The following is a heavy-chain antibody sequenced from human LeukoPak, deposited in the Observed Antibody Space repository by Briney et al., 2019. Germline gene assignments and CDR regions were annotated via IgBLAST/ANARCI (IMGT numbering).Heavy chain of an antibody. V-gene: IGHV3-30*18. CDR3: AKDSAYSSSWPTFYYYMDV. D-gene: IGHD6-13*01. J-gene: IGHJ6*03. CDR2: ISYDGSNK. Sequence: PGGSLRLSCAASGFTFSSYGMHWVRQAPGKGLEWVAVISYDGSNKYYADSVKGRFTISRDNSKNTLYLQMNSLRAEDTAVYYCAKDSAYSSSWPTFYYYMDVWGKGTTVAVSS. CDR1: GFTFSSYG.